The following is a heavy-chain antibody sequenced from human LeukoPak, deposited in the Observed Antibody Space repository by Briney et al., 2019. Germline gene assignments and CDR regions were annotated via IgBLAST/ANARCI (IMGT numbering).Heavy chain of an antibody. J-gene: IGHJ4*02. V-gene: IGHV3-23*01. CDR1: GFTFTDYA. CDR3: ASDYDILTGYLATDYFDY. D-gene: IGHD3-9*01. Sequence: GGSLRLSCEASGFTFTDYALSWVRQAPGKGLEWVSAISGSGGSTYYADSVKGRFTISRDNSKNTLYLQMNSLRAEDTAVYYCASDYDILTGYLATDYFDYWGQGTLVTVSS. CDR2: ISGSGGST.